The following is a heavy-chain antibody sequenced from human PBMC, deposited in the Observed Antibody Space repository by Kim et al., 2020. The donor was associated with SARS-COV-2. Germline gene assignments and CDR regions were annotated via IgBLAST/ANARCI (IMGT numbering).Heavy chain of an antibody. CDR3: AKVGYSSGWCLDY. D-gene: IGHD6-19*01. V-gene: IGHV3-30*18. CDR2: ISYDGSNK. Sequence: GGSLRLSCAASGFTFSSYGMHWVRQAPGKGLEWVAVISYDGSNKYYADSVKGRFTISRDNSKNTLYLQMNSLRAEDMAVYYCAKVGYSSGWCLDYWGQGTLVTVSS. J-gene: IGHJ4*02. CDR1: GFTFSSYG.